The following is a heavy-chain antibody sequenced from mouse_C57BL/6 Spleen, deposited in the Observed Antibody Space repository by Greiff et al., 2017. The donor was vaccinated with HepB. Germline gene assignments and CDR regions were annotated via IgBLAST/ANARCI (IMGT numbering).Heavy chain of an antibody. CDR2: IHPNSGST. CDR1: GYTFTSYW. D-gene: IGHD1-1*01. CDR3: ARTHITTYAKDY. J-gene: IGHJ4*01. Sequence: VQLQQPGAALVKPGASVKLSCKASGYTFTSYWMHWVKQRPGQGLEWIGMIHPNSGSTNYNEKFKSKATLTVDKSSSTAYMQLSSLTSEDSAVYYCARTHITTYAKDYWGQGTSVTVSS. V-gene: IGHV1-64*01.